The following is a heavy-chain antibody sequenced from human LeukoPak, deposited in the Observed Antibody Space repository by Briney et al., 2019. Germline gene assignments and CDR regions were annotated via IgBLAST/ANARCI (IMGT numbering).Heavy chain of an antibody. CDR1: GFTFSRYV. J-gene: IGHJ4*02. Sequence: GGSLRLSCAASGFTFSRYVMRWVRHAPGKWLVWVSRILGDGTTTIYSDAVKGRFTTSRHNAKNMLYLQMNRLSAEDTALYYCAIEDGGVVFLDYWGQGALVTVSS. V-gene: IGHV3-74*01. CDR2: ILGDGTTT. D-gene: IGHD5-24*01. CDR3: AIEDGGVVFLDY.